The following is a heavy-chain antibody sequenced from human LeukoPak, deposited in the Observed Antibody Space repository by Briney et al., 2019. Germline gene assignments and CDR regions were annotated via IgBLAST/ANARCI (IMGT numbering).Heavy chain of an antibody. V-gene: IGHV3-21*01. Sequence: GGSLRLSCAASGFTFSSYSMNWVRQAPGKGLEWVSFISSSSSYIYYADSVKGRFTISRDNAKNSLYLQMSSLRAEDTAVYYCARDSHDFWSGYYFGYMDVWGKGTTVTVSS. D-gene: IGHD3-3*01. CDR2: ISSSSSYI. CDR3: ARDSHDFWSGYYFGYMDV. J-gene: IGHJ6*03. CDR1: GFTFSSYS.